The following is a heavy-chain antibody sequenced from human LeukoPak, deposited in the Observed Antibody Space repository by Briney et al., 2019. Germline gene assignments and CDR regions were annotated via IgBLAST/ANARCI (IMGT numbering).Heavy chain of an antibody. V-gene: IGHV3-11*01. CDR3: ARLSGTYSRGGDH. CDR2: ISGSGYAI. D-gene: IGHD1-26*01. J-gene: IGHJ4*02. Sequence: GRSLRLSCTASGFTFSDFHMSWIRQAPGKGLDWVSHISGSGYAINHPGSLKGRFTTSRDNAKNSLYLQMNSLRVEDSAVYYCARLSGTYSRGGDHWGQGTLVTVSS. CDR1: GFTFSDFH.